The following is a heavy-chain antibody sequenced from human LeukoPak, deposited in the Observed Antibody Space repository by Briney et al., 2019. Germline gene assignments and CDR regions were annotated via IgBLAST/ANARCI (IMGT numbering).Heavy chain of an antibody. J-gene: IGHJ4*02. Sequence: GASVKVSCKASRGTFSSYAISWVRQAPGQGLEWMGRIIPILGIANYAQKLQGRVTITADKSTSTAYMELSSLRTEDTAVYYCAIRAVAGQDGDYWGQGTLVTVSS. CDR3: AIRAVAGQDGDY. CDR1: RGTFSSYA. V-gene: IGHV1-69*04. D-gene: IGHD6-19*01. CDR2: IIPILGIA.